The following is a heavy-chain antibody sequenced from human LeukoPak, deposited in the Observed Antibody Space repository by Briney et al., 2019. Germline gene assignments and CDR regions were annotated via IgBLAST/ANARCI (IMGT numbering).Heavy chain of an antibody. J-gene: IGHJ4*02. V-gene: IGHV3-21*01. CDR2: ISSSSSYI. CDR3: ARAFLFDY. CDR1: GFTFSSYS. Sequence: PGGSLRLSCAASGFTFSSYSMNWVRQAPGKGLEWVSSISSSSSYIYYADSVNGRFTISRDNAKNSLYLQMNSLRAEDTAVYYCARAFLFDYWGQGTLVTVSS.